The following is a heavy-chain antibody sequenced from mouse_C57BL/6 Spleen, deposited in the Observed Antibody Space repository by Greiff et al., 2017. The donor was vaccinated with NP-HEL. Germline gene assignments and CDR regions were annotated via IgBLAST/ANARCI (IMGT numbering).Heavy chain of an antibody. Sequence: EVKLEESGGGLVKPGGSLKLSCAASGFTFSSYAMSWVRQTPEKRLEWVATISDGGSYTYYPDNVKGRFTISRDNAKNNLYLQMSQLKSEDTAMYYCAREGITTVPNYFDYWGQGTTLTVSS. CDR2: ISDGGSYT. CDR1: GFTFSSYA. J-gene: IGHJ2*01. V-gene: IGHV5-4*01. D-gene: IGHD1-1*01. CDR3: AREGITTVPNYFDY.